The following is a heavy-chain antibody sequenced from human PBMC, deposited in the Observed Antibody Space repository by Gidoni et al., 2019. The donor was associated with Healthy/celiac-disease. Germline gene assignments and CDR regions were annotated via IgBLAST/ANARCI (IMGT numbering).Heavy chain of an antibody. CDR2: IRSKANSYAT. CDR1: GFTFRGSA. Sequence: EVQLVESGGGLVQPGGSLKLSCAASGFTFRGSARPWVRQASGKGLEWVGRIRSKANSYATAYAASVKGRFTISRDDSKNTAYLQMNSLKTEDTAVYYCTRRGGCSSTSCYSDYWGQGTLVTVSS. CDR3: TRRGGCSSTSCYSDY. V-gene: IGHV3-73*02. D-gene: IGHD2-2*01. J-gene: IGHJ4*02.